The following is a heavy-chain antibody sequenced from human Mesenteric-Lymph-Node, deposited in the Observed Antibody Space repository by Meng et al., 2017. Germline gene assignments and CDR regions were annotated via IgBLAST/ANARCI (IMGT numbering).Heavy chain of an antibody. J-gene: IGHJ6*02. D-gene: IGHD1-26*01. CDR2: ISYDGSNK. V-gene: IGHV3-30*04. CDR1: GFTFSSYA. Sequence: GGSLRLSCAASGFTFSSYAMHWVRQAPGKGLEWVAVISYDGSNKYYADSVKGRFTISRDNSKNTLYLQMNSLRAEDTAVYYCARDTIVGATYYYGMDVWGQGTTVTVSS. CDR3: ARDTIVGATYYYGMDV.